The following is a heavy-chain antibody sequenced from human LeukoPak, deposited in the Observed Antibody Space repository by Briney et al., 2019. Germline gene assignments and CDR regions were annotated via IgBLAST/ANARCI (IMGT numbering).Heavy chain of an antibody. D-gene: IGHD6-19*01. CDR1: GYTFTSYG. CDR3: ARVVPSPHSSGWYWFDP. CDR2: ISAYNGNT. Sequence: GASVKVSCKASGYTFTSYGISWVRQAPGQGLEWMGWISAYNGNTNYAQKLQGRVTMTTDTSTSTAYMELRSLRSDDTAVYYCARVVPSPHSSGWYWFDPWGQGTLVTVSS. V-gene: IGHV1-18*01. J-gene: IGHJ5*02.